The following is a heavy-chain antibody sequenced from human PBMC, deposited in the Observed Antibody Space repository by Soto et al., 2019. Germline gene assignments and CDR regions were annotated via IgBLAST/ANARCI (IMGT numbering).Heavy chain of an antibody. Sequence: GGSLRLSCAASGFTFSDYAMHWVRQAPGKGLVWVSRINHDGRNTNYADSVKGRFTISRDSSKNTVSLEMTSLRAEDTAVYYCAKGGRQWLVTSDFNYWGQGALVTVSS. D-gene: IGHD6-19*01. V-gene: IGHV3-30*02. J-gene: IGHJ4*02. CDR1: GFTFSDYA. CDR3: AKGGRQWLVTSDFNY. CDR2: INHDGRNT.